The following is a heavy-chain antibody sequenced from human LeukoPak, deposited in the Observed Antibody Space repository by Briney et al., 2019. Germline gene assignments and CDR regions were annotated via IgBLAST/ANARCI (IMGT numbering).Heavy chain of an antibody. CDR3: ARVGSSLTYYFDY. Sequence: PGGSLRLSCAASGFTFSDYYMSWIRQAPGKGLEWVSYISSSGSTIYYADSVKGRFTISRDNAKNSLYLQMNSLRPEDTAVYYCARVGSSLTYYFDYWGQGTLVTVSS. CDR2: ISSSGSTI. V-gene: IGHV3-11*04. J-gene: IGHJ4*02. D-gene: IGHD6-13*01. CDR1: GFTFSDYY.